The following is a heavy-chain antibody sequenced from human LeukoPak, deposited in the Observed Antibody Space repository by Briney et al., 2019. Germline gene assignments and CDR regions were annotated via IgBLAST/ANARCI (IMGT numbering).Heavy chain of an antibody. J-gene: IGHJ6*03. CDR3: AKDRRGYSSGWYYYYYMDV. V-gene: IGHV3-74*01. Sequence: PGGSLRLSCAASGFTFSDTWMHWVRQAPGEGLVWVSRIRSDGSDTRYAESVKGRFTISRDNAKNTLYLQMNSLRAEDTAVYYCAKDRRGYSSGWYYYYYMDVWGKGTTVTISS. CDR2: IRSDGSDT. CDR1: GFTFSDTW. D-gene: IGHD6-19*01.